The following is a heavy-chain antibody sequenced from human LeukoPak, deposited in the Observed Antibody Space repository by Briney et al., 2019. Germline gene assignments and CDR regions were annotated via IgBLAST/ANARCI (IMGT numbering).Heavy chain of an antibody. CDR2: ISYSGST. V-gene: IGHV4-59*01. CDR1: GGSISSYY. D-gene: IGHD5-18*01. CDR3: ARGASGYSYG. Sequence: SETLSLTCTVSGGSISSYYWSWIRQPPGKGLEWIGYISYSGSTNYNPSLKSRVTISIDTSKDQFSLKLSSVTAADTAVYYCARGASGYSYGWGQGTLVTVSS. J-gene: IGHJ4*02.